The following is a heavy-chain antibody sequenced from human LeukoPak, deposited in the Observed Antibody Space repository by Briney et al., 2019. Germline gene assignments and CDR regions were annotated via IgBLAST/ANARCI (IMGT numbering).Heavy chain of an antibody. J-gene: IGHJ5*02. CDR3: ARDLASIVVVVAATRWSFDP. Sequence: RASVKVSCKASGYTFTSYYMHWVRQAPGQGLEWMGIINPSGGSTSYAQKFQGRVTMTRDTSTSTVYMELSSLRSEDTAVYYCARDLASIVVVVAATRWSFDPWGQGTLVTVSS. D-gene: IGHD2-15*01. CDR2: INPSGGST. V-gene: IGHV1-46*01. CDR1: GYTFTSYY.